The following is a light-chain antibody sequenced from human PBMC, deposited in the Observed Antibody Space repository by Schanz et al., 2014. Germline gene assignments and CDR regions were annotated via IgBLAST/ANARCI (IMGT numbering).Light chain of an antibody. J-gene: IGKJ2*01. Sequence: DIQVTQSPSSLSASVGDRVTITCRASQSISRYVNWYQQKPGKAPNLMIYTASSLQSGVPSRFSGSGSGTDFTLTISSLQPEDFATYYCQQSYSTPYTFGRGTKLEIK. CDR1: QSISRY. V-gene: IGKV1-39*01. CDR3: QQSYSTPYT. CDR2: TAS.